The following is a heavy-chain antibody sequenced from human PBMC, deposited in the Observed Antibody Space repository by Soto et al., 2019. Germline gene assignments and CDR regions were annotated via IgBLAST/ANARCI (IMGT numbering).Heavy chain of an antibody. CDR1: GFTFSSYS. D-gene: IGHD2-15*01. J-gene: IGHJ6*03. CDR2: ISSSSSYI. CDR3: ARVDCSGVSCYDDGPWYGPYYYYMDV. V-gene: IGHV3-21*01. Sequence: PGGSLRLSCAASGFTFSSYSMNWVRQAPGKGLEWVSSISSSSSYIYYADSVKGRFTISRDNAKNSLYLQMNSLRAEDTAVYYCARVDCSGVSCYDDGPWYGPYYYYMDVWGKGTTVTVSS.